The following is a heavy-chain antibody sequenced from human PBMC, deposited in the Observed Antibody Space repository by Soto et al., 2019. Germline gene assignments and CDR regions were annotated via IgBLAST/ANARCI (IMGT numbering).Heavy chain of an antibody. CDR3: ASPGVDDPAFDI. CDR2: IYYSGST. J-gene: IGHJ3*02. V-gene: IGHV4-39*01. D-gene: IGHD2-15*01. CDR1: GGSISSSSYY. Sequence: PSETLSLTCTVSGGSISSSSYYWGWIRQPPRKGLEWIGSIYYSGSTYYNPSLKSRVTISVDTSKNQFSLKLSSVTAADTAVYYCASPGVDDPAFDIWGQGTMVTVSS.